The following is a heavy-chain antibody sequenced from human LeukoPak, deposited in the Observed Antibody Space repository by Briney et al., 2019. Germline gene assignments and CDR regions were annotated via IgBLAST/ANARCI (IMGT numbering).Heavy chain of an antibody. V-gene: IGHV3-23*01. CDR3: AKDEGSGWYEGV. Sequence: PGGSLRLSCAASGFTFSTYAMSWVRLAPGKGLEWVSGISGSGDSTYYADSVKGRFTISRDNSKNTPYLQMNSLRAEDTAVYYCAKDEGSGWYEGVWGQGTLVTVSS. CDR1: GFTFSTYA. J-gene: IGHJ4*02. CDR2: ISGSGDST. D-gene: IGHD6-19*01.